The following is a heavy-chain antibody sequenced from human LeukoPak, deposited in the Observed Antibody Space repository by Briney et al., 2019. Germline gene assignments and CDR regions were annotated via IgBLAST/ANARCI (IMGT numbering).Heavy chain of an antibody. CDR2: FDPEDGET. J-gene: IGHJ4*02. CDR3: ATGQGGY. Sequence: GSVKVSCKASGYTFTSYGISWVRQAPGKGLEWMGGFDPEDGETIYAQKFQGRVTMTEDTSTDTAYMELSSLRSEDTAVYYCATGQGGYWGQGTLVTVSS. D-gene: IGHD3-16*01. V-gene: IGHV1-24*01. CDR1: GYTFTSYG.